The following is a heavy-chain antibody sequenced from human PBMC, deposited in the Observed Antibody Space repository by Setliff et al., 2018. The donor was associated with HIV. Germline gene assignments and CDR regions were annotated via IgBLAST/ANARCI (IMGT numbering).Heavy chain of an antibody. Sequence: PSETLSLTCIVSGGSINSTSYYWGWIRQPPGQGLEWIGSIYYSGDTFYNTSLKTRITISVDTSKNHLSLKVSPLTAADTAVYYCARAPYYDYRGLAVYYFDYWGQGTLVTVSS. V-gene: IGHV4-39*07. J-gene: IGHJ4*02. D-gene: IGHD3-22*01. CDR2: IYYSGDT. CDR3: ARAPYYDYRGLAVYYFDY. CDR1: GGSINSTSYY.